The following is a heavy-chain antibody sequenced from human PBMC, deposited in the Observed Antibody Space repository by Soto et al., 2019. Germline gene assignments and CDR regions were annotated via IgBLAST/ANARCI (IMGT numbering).Heavy chain of an antibody. CDR2: IRRDGSEK. V-gene: IGHV3-7*05. D-gene: IGHD3-9*01. CDR1: GFTFSSYW. Sequence: GGSLRLSCAASGFTFSSYWMSWVRQAPGKGLEWVDNIRRDGSEKYYVDSVKGRFTISRDNAKNSLYLQMNSLRAEDTAVYYCARDQTGYFAFDYWGQGTLVTVSS. J-gene: IGHJ4*02. CDR3: ARDQTGYFAFDY.